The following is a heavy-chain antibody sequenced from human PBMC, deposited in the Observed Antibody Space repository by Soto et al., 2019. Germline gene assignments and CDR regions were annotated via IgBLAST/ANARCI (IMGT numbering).Heavy chain of an antibody. CDR2: IYYSGST. Sequence: SETLSLTCTVSGGSISSSSYYWGWIRQPPGKGLEWIGSIYYSGSTYYNPSLKSRVTISVDTSKNQFSLKLSSVTAADTAVYYCARFYYYGSGSYYNFYFDYWGQGTLVTVSS. V-gene: IGHV4-39*01. CDR3: ARFYYYGSGSYYNFYFDY. CDR1: GGSISSSSYY. D-gene: IGHD3-10*01. J-gene: IGHJ4*02.